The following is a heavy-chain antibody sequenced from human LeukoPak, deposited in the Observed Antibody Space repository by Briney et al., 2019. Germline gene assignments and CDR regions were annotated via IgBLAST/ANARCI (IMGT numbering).Heavy chain of an antibody. CDR1: GFTFSSYW. D-gene: IGHD5-24*01. J-gene: IGHJ3*02. Sequence: GGSLRLSCSASGFTFSSYWMSWVRQAPGKGLEWVANIKQDGSEKYYVDSVKGRFTISRDNAKNSLYLQMNSLRAEDTAVYYCAREDGYNLVAFDIWGQGTMVTVSS. CDR3: AREDGYNLVAFDI. CDR2: IKQDGSEK. V-gene: IGHV3-7*03.